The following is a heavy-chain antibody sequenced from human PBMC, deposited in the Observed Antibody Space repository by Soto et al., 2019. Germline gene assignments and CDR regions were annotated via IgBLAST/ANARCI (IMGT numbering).Heavy chain of an antibody. V-gene: IGHV1-69*13. CDR1: GGAFGSYA. CDR3: ASTAVEQAAPFDY. J-gene: IGHJ4*02. D-gene: IGHD2-2*01. Sequence: SVKVCWKVSGGAFGSYAISWVRQAPGQGLEWMGGIIPIFGTANYAQKFQGRVTITADESTSTAYMELSSLRSEDTAVYYCASTAVEQAAPFDYLVQGTQVTGSS. CDR2: IIPIFGTA.